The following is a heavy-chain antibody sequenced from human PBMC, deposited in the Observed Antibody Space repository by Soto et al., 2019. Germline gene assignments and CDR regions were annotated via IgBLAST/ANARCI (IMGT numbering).Heavy chain of an antibody. Sequence: SVQVSCKASGYPFTCYYMHWVRQAPGQGLEWMGWINPNSGGTNYAQKFQGRVTMTRDTSISTAYMELSRLRSDDTAVYYCARGILVAELLAAHSFDHWGQGSRVTVT. CDR3: ARGILVAELLAAHSFDH. CDR1: GYPFTCYY. J-gene: IGHJ5*02. D-gene: IGHD3-10*01. CDR2: INPNSGGT. V-gene: IGHV1-2*02.